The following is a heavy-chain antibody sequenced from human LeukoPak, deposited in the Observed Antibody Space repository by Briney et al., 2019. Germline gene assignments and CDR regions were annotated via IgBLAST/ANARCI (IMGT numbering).Heavy chain of an antibody. CDR1: GGTFSSYA. D-gene: IGHD7-27*01. CDR2: IIPIFGTA. Sequence: GASVKVSCKASGGTFSSYAIGWVRQAPGQGLEWMGGIIPIFGTANYAQKFQGRVTITADESTSTAYMELSSLRSEDTAVYYCARDSDLTGDYGGAFDIWGQGTMVTVSS. J-gene: IGHJ3*02. V-gene: IGHV1-69*13. CDR3: ARDSDLTGDYGGAFDI.